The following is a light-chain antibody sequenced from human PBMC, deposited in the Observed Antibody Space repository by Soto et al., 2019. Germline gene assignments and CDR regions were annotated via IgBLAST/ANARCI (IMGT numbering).Light chain of an antibody. V-gene: IGLV2-14*01. CDR3: SSYTSSSTLL. Sequence: LTKPASVSGSHGQSSSISCTRKSSEVGGYNYVSWYQQHPGKAPKLMIYDVSNRPSGVSNRFSGSKSGNTASLTISGLQAEDEADYYCSSYTSSSTLLFGTGTKVTVL. CDR1: SSEVGGYNY. CDR2: DVS. J-gene: IGLJ1*01.